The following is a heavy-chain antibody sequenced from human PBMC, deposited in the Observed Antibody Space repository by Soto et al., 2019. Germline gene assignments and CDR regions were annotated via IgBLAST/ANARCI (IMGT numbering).Heavy chain of an antibody. J-gene: IGHJ3*02. Sequence: EVQLVESGGRLVQPGRSLRLSCAASGFTFDDYGMHWVRQAPGKGLEWVSTISWNSGRVGYADSVKGRFTISRDNAKNSLYLQMNSLSSEDTDLYYCAKGGGVATGWAYDAFAIWGQGTMVTVSS. CDR2: ISWNSGRV. D-gene: IGHD5-12*01. CDR1: GFTFDDYG. V-gene: IGHV3-9*01. CDR3: AKGGGVATGWAYDAFAI.